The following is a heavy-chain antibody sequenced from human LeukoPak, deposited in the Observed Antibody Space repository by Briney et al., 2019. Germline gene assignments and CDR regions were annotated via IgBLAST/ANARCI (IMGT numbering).Heavy chain of an antibody. CDR1: GYTFSNYG. J-gene: IGHJ4*02. CDR2: ISGYNGNS. CDR3: ARIAIGLIVGVTVDY. Sequence: ASVKVSCKASGYTFSNYGISWVRQAPGQGLEWMGWISGYNGNSNSAQKLQGRLTMTTDTSTSTAYMELGSLRSDDTAVYYCARIAIGLIVGVTVDYWGQGTLVTVSS. V-gene: IGHV1-18*01. D-gene: IGHD1-26*01.